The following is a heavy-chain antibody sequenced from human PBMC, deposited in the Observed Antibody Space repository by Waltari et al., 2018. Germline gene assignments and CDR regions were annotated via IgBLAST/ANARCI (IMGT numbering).Heavy chain of an antibody. CDR3: ARDLPTSVGRVRHKGGLTYGMDV. J-gene: IGHJ6*02. D-gene: IGHD1-26*01. Sequence: QVQLQESGPGLVKPSETLSLTCTVSGGSISSYYWSWIRQPPGKGLEWIGYIYYSGSTNYNPSLKSRVTISVDTSKNQFSLKLSSVTAADTAVYYCARDLPTSVGRVRHKGGLTYGMDVWGQGTTVTVSS. CDR1: GGSISSYY. V-gene: IGHV4-59*01. CDR2: IYYSGST.